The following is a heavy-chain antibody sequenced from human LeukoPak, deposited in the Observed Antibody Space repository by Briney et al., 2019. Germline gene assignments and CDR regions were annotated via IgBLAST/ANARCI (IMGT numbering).Heavy chain of an antibody. Sequence: SVKVSCTASGFIFATSAVQWVRQARGQRLEWIGWIVVGSGHTNYAQKFQERVTITRDMSTSTAYMEVSSLRSEDTAVYYCAATLTMTTGSSYYGMDVWGQGTTVTVSS. CDR1: GFIFATSA. CDR2: IVVGSGHT. CDR3: AATLTMTTGSSYYGMDV. D-gene: IGHD4-17*01. J-gene: IGHJ6*02. V-gene: IGHV1-58*01.